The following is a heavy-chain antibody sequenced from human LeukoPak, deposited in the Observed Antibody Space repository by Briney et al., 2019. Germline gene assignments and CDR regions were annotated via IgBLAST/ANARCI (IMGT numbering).Heavy chain of an antibody. Sequence: PGGSLRLSCAASGFTFSSYSMNWVRQAPGKGLEWISYISSSSTIYYTDSVKGRFTISRDNAKNSLYLQMNSLRAEDTAVYYCARDAYDSSGYPAGIWGQGTMVTVSS. CDR1: GFTFSSYS. J-gene: IGHJ3*02. V-gene: IGHV3-48*01. CDR3: ARDAYDSSGYPAGI. CDR2: ISSSSTI. D-gene: IGHD3-22*01.